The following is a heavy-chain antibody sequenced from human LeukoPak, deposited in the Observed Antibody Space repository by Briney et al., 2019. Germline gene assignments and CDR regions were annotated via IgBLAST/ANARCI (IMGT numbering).Heavy chain of an antibody. CDR2: LYGSGNT. D-gene: IGHD6-19*01. Sequence: SETLSLTCTVAGPSLSTWYWSWIRQPPGKSLEWIGYLYGSGNTNYNPSLKSRVTISIDTSKNQFFLNLRSATAADTAVYYCARETSLVGYSGGLGFHYWGQGTLVTVSS. CDR1: GPSLSTWY. J-gene: IGHJ4*02. CDR3: ARETSLVGYSGGLGFHY. V-gene: IGHV4-59*01.